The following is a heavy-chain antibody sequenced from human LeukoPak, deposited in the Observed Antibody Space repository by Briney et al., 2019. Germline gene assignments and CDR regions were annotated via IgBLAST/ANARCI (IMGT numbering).Heavy chain of an antibody. V-gene: IGHV1-69*05. Sequence: SVKVSCKASGGTFSSYAISWVRQAPGQGLEWMGGIIPIFGTANYAQKFQGRVTMTRDTSTSTVYMELSSLRSEDTAVYYCARGNLIHALDYYYGMDVWGQGTTVTVSS. CDR2: IIPIFGTA. D-gene: IGHD3-16*01. CDR3: ARGNLIHALDYYYGMDV. J-gene: IGHJ6*02. CDR1: GGTFSSYA.